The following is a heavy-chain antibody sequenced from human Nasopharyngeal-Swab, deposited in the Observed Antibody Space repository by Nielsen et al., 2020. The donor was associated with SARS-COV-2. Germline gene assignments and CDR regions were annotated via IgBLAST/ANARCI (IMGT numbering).Heavy chain of an antibody. Sequence: ASVKVSCKASGYTFTSSSINWVRQAPGQGLEWMGWINPNTGNPTYGQGFTGRFVFSLDTSVSTTYLQISGLKAEDTAVYYCVRDLAAVYYDSSDYDYWGQGTLVTVSS. CDR2: INPNTGNP. CDR3: VRDLAAVYYDSSDYDY. V-gene: IGHV7-4-1*02. CDR1: GYTFTSSS. D-gene: IGHD3-22*01. J-gene: IGHJ4*02.